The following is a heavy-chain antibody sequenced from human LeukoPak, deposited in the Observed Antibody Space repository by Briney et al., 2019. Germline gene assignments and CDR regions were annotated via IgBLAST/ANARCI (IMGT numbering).Heavy chain of an antibody. D-gene: IGHD3-10*01. CDR2: ISAYNGNT. V-gene: IGHV1-18*01. CDR1: GYTFTSYG. CDR3: ARGSGDGSGSPQYYFDY. J-gene: IGHJ4*02. Sequence: ASVTVSCKASGYTFTSYGISWVRQAPGQGLEWMGWISAYNGNTNYAQKLQGRVTMTTDTSTSTAYMELRSLRSDDTAVYYCARGSGDGSGSPQYYFDYWGQGTLVTVSS.